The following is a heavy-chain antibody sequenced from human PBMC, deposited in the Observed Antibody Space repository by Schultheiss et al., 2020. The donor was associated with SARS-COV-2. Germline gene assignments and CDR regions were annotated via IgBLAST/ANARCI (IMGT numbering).Heavy chain of an antibody. CDR1: GYTFTSYG. CDR2: INPNSGDA. J-gene: IGHJ4*02. CDR3: ARGPYASS. V-gene: IGHV1-2*02. Sequence: ASVKVSCKASGYTFTSYGISWVRQAPGQGLEWMGWINPNSGDANYVRRFQGRVTMTRDTSISTAYMEVSRLRSEDTAVYYCARGPYASSWGQGTLVTVSS. D-gene: IGHD2-2*01.